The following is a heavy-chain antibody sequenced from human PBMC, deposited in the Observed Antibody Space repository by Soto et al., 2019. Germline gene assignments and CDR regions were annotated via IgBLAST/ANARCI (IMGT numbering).Heavy chain of an antibody. Sequence: QVQLVESGGGVVQPGRSLRLSCAASGFTFSHYAMHWVRQAPGKGLEWVALMSYDGSNEYYADSVKGRFTISRDNSKNTLYLKMNSPGAEDTAVYYCANERRHNLDSWGQGTLVTVS. J-gene: IGHJ4*02. CDR1: GFTFSHYA. CDR2: MSYDGSNE. D-gene: IGHD6-25*01. V-gene: IGHV3-30*18. CDR3: ANERRHNLDS.